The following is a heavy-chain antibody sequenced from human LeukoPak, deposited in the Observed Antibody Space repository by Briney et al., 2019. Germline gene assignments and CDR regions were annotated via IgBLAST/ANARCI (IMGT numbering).Heavy chain of an antibody. Sequence: NPSETLSLTCAVSGYSITTGYHWGWMRQPPGQGLEWIGCIHRSGSAYYSPSLKGRVTISVDTSKNQISLKLIYVTAADTAVYYCARIDWNPDYWGQGALVTVSS. J-gene: IGHJ4*02. CDR3: ARIDWNPDY. CDR2: IHRSGSA. CDR1: GYSITTGYH. V-gene: IGHV4-38-2*01. D-gene: IGHD3-9*01.